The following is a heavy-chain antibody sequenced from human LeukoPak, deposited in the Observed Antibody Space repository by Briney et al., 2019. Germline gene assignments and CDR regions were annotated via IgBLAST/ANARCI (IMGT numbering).Heavy chain of an antibody. V-gene: IGHV3-23*01. CDR2: ISASGSGT. Sequence: GGSLRLSCGASGVTFNISAINWVRQAPGKGLEWVSSISASGSGTFYADSVKGRFAISRDNSRNMVFLLMNTLRAEDTAIYYCAKVTTDCSATSCFLPYAFDFWGQGTMVAVSS. J-gene: IGHJ3*01. CDR1: GVTFNISA. D-gene: IGHD2-2*01. CDR3: AKVTTDCSATSCFLPYAFDF.